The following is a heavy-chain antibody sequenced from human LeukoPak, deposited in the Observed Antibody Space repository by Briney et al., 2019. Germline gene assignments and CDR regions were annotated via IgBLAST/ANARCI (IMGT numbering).Heavy chain of an antibody. V-gene: IGHV3-23*01. J-gene: IGHJ4*02. CDR1: GFTFGSYG. CDR2: ISVSGDST. Sequence: GGSLRLSCAASGFTFGSYGMSWVRQAPGRGLEWVSGISVSGDSTDYADSVKGRFTISRDNSKNTLYLQMNSLRAEDTAVYYCAKGRLVRGLIISHDYWGQGTLVTVSS. D-gene: IGHD3-10*01. CDR3: AKGRLVRGLIISHDY.